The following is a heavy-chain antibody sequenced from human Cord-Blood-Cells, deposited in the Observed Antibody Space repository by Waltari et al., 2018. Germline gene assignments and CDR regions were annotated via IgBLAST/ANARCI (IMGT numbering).Heavy chain of an antibody. Sequence: EVQLVESGGGLVKPGGSLRLSCAPSGFTFSSHSLNWVRQAPGTGLEWVSSISSSSSYIYYADSVMGRFTISRDNAKNSLYLQMNSLRAEDTAVYYCARDYSSSWYFDYWGQGTLVTVSS. V-gene: IGHV3-21*01. CDR2: ISSSSSYI. D-gene: IGHD6-13*01. CDR1: GFTFSSHS. CDR3: ARDYSSSWYFDY. J-gene: IGHJ4*02.